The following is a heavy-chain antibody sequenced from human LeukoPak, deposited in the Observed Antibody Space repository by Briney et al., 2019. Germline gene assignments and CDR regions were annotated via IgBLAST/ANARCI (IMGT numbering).Heavy chain of an antibody. CDR2: INGRGDDT. V-gene: IGHV3-23*01. Sequence: PGGSLRLSCAAFSGFAMSWVRQAPGEGLEWVSAINGRGDDTYYPDSVKGRFTNSRDNSNNTLYLQMNSLRAEDTAVYYCAKGHRSSSSFFDSWGQGILVTVSS. J-gene: IGHJ4*02. CDR3: AKGHRSSSSFFDS. D-gene: IGHD6-19*01. CDR1: SGFA.